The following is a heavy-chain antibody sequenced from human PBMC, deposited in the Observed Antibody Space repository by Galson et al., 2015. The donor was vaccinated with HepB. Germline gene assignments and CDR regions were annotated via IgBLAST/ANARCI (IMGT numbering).Heavy chain of an antibody. Sequence: SLRLSCAASGFTFSNYALQWVRQAPGKGLEWLAVISYDGSNIFYADSVRGRFTISRDNSDNTLYLQMSSLRPEDTGFYYCARDVELTTTYFSDYWGQGTLVTVSS. CDR2: ISYDGSNI. V-gene: IGHV3-30*04. J-gene: IGHJ4*02. CDR1: GFTFSNYA. CDR3: ARDVELTTTYFSDY. D-gene: IGHD1-7*01.